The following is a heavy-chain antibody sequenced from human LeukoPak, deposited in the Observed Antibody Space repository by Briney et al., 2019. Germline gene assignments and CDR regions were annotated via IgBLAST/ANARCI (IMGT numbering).Heavy chain of an antibody. J-gene: IGHJ4*02. D-gene: IGHD2-15*01. CDR1: GGSISSYY. V-gene: IGHV4-59*08. CDR3: ARHVLQPITVAATLIYFDF. Sequence: SETLSLTCTVSGGSISSYYWSWIRQPPGKRLEWIGYIYYSGSTNYNPSLKSRVTISVDTSKNQFSLKLSSVTAADTAVYYCARHVLQPITVAATLIYFDFWGQGTLVTVSS. CDR2: IYYSGST.